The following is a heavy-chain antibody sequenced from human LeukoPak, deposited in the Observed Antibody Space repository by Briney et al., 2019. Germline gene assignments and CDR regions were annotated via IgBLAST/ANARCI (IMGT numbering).Heavy chain of an antibody. CDR2: INPNSGDT. CDR1: GYTFTGYY. V-gene: IGHV1-2*02. Sequence: ASVKVSCKASGYTFTGYYMHWVRQAPGQGLEWMGWINPNSGDTNYAQKFQGRVTMTRDTSISTAYMELSRLRSDDTAVYYCARGDIVVVPAAATSYYFDYWGQGTLVTVSS. J-gene: IGHJ4*02. CDR3: ARGDIVVVPAAATSYYFDY. D-gene: IGHD2-2*01.